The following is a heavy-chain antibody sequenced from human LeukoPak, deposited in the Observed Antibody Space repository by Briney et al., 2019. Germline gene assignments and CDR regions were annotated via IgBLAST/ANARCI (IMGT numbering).Heavy chain of an antibody. CDR1: GGSISSYY. D-gene: IGHD3-3*01. J-gene: IGHJ6*03. CDR3: ARCTLDFWSGYYSAPQYYYMDV. V-gene: IGHV4-59*12. CDR2: IYYSGST. Sequence: SETLSLTCTVSGGSISSYYWSWIRQPPGKGLEWIGYIYYSGSTNYNPSLKSRVTISVDTSKNQFSLKLSSVTAADTAVYYCARCTLDFWSGYYSAPQYYYMDVWGKGTTVTVSS.